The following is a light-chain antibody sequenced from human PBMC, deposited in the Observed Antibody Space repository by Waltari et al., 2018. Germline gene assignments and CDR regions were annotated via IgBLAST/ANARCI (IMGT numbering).Light chain of an antibody. CDR3: QQYNAWPPMYT. V-gene: IGKV3-15*01. CDR1: QSVSSN. J-gene: IGKJ2*01. CDR2: GAS. Sequence: EIVMTQSPATLSVSPGERATLSCRASQSVSSNLAWYRQKPGPAPRLLMYGASTRATGIPVRFSGSGSGTEFTLTISSLQSEDFAIYYCQQYNAWPPMYTFGQGTKLEIK.